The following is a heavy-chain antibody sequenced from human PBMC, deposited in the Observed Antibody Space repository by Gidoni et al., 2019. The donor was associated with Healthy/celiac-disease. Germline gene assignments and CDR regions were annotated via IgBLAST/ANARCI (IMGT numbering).Heavy chain of an antibody. V-gene: IGHV4-59*01. Sequence: QVQLPESGPGLVKPSETLSLTCTVSGGSISSYYWSWIRQPPGKGLEWIGYIYYSGSTNYNPSLKSRVTISVDTSKNQFSLKLSSVTAADTAVYYCARRASSWYFDPWGQGTLVTVSS. CDR1: GGSISSYY. D-gene: IGHD6-13*01. CDR2: IYYSGST. J-gene: IGHJ5*02. CDR3: ARRASSWYFDP.